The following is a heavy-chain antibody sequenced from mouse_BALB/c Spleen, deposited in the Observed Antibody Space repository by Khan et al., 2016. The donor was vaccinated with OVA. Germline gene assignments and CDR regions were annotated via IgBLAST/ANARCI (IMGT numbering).Heavy chain of an antibody. D-gene: IGHD2-4*01. CDR1: GFSFTDYY. Sequence: EVELVESGGGLVQPGGSLSLTCAVFGFSFTDYYMRWVRQPPGKALEWLGVMRNNANGYTTEYSASVKGRFTISRDNSHFIIYLQLNTLRAEDSATYDCARDSLYDESMEYRGQGTSVTVSS. CDR2: MRNNANGYTT. V-gene: IGHV7-3*02. J-gene: IGHJ4*01. CDR3: ARDSLYDESMEY.